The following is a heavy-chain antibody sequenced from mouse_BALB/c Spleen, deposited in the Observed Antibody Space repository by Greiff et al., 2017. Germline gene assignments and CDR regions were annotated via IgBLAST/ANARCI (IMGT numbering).Heavy chain of an antibody. Sequence: EVQLQESGTVLARPGASVKMSCKASGYTFTSYWMHWVKQRPGQGLEWIGAIYPGNSDTSYNQKFKGKAKLTAVTSTSTAYMELTSLTIEDSAVYYCTRSSLYGSPYAMDYWGQGTSVTVSS. J-gene: IGHJ4*01. CDR2: IYPGNSDT. CDR1: GYTFTSYW. V-gene: IGHV1-5*01. D-gene: IGHD1-1*01. CDR3: TRSSLYGSPYAMDY.